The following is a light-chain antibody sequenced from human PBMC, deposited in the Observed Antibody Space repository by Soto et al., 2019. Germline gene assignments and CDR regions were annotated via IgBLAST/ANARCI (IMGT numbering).Light chain of an antibody. CDR2: DVS. Sequence: QSALTQPASVSGSPGQSITISCPGTSSDVGGYNYVSWNQQHPGKAPKLMIYDVSNRPSGVSNRFSGSKSGNTASLTISGLQAQYEADYYCSSYTSSSTLSVFGTGTKGTVL. CDR1: SSDVGGYNY. V-gene: IGLV2-14*01. CDR3: SSYTSSSTLSV. J-gene: IGLJ1*01.